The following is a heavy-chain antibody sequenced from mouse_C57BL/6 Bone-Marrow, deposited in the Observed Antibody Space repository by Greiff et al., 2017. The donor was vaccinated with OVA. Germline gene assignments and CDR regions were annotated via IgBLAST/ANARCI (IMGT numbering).Heavy chain of an antibody. CDR1: GFTFSSYG. J-gene: IGHJ3*01. V-gene: IGHV5-6*01. Sequence: EVQVVESGGDLVKPGGSLKLSCAASGFTFSSYGMSWVRQTPDKRLEWVATISSGGSYTYYPDSVKGRFTISRDNAKNTLYLQMSRLKSEDTAMYYCAIQRWFAYWGQGTLVTVSA. CDR3: AIQRWFAY. CDR2: ISSGGSYT.